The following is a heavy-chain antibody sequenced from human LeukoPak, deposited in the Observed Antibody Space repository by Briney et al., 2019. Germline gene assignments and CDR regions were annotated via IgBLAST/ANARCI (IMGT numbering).Heavy chain of an antibody. CDR1: GYTFSSYG. Sequence: ASVKVSCKASGYTFSSYGMHWVRQAPGQGLEWMGIINPSGGSTSYAQKFQGRVTMTRDTSTSTVYMELSSLRSEDTAVYYCAREGYYGSGSRDWYFDLWGRGTLVTVSS. CDR3: AREGYYGSGSRDWYFDL. V-gene: IGHV1-46*01. CDR2: INPSGGST. D-gene: IGHD3-10*01. J-gene: IGHJ2*01.